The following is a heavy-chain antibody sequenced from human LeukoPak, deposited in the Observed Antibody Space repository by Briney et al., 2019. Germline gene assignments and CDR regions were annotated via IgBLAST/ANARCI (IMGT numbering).Heavy chain of an antibody. CDR2: TYYLSNWYN. D-gene: IGHD3-16*01. CDR1: GDSISSSSFT. J-gene: IGHJ3*02. Sequence: SQTLSLPCAVSGDSISSSSFTWNWIRQSPSRGLEWLGRTYYLSNWYNDYAVSVKSRLIINPETSKNHFALHLNFVTPEDTAVYYCARADMIPARQFDATDMWDQGTMVTVSS. CDR3: ARADMIPARQFDATDM. V-gene: IGHV6-1*01.